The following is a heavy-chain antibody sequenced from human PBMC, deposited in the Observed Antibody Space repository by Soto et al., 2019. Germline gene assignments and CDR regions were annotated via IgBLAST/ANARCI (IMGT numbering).Heavy chain of an antibody. D-gene: IGHD5-18*01. J-gene: IGHJ4*02. CDR2: INHSGST. Sequence: SETLSLTCAVYGGSFSGYYWSWIRQPPGKGLEWIGEINHSGSTNYNPSLKSRVTISVDTSKNQFSLKLSSVTAADTAVYYCARAGYSYGYDYWGQGTLVTVS. CDR3: ARAGYSYGYDY. CDR1: GGSFSGYY. V-gene: IGHV4-34*01.